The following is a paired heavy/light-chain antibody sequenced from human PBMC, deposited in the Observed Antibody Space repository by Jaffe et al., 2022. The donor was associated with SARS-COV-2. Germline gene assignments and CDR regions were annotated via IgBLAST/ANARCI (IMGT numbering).Light chain of an antibody. CDR1: QGISNY. J-gene: IGKJ4*01. Sequence: DIQMTQSPSSLSASVGDRVTITCRASQGISNYLAWFQQKPGKAPKSLIYAASSLQSGVPSKFSGSGSGTDFTLTISSLQPEDFATYYCQQYNSGLTFGGGTKVEIK. V-gene: IGKV1-16*02. CDR3: QQYNSGLT. CDR2: AAS.
Heavy chain of an antibody. CDR2: IYYSGST. V-gene: IGHV4-30-4*01. CDR1: GGSISSGDYY. CDR3: ASDPVRDI. J-gene: IGHJ3*02. Sequence: QVQLQESGPGLVKPSQTLSLTCTVSGGSISSGDYYWSWIRQPPGKGLEWIGYIYYSGSTYYNPSLKSRVTISVDTSKNQFSLKLSSVTAADTAVYYCASDPVRDIWGQGTMVTVSS. D-gene: IGHD3-10*01.